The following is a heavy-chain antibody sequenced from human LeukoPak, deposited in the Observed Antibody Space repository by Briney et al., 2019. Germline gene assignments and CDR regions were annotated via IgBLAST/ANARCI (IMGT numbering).Heavy chain of an antibody. CDR3: ASHFVIAAPGLDY. CDR1: GGSINSSNYY. D-gene: IGHD6-13*01. Sequence: SETLSLTCTVSGGSINSSNYYWGWIRQPPGKGLEWIGTIYYSGSTYYNPSLKSRVTISVDTSKNQFSLKLSSVTAADTAVYYCASHFVIAAPGLDYWGQGTLVTVSS. CDR2: IYYSGST. J-gene: IGHJ4*02. V-gene: IGHV4-39*01.